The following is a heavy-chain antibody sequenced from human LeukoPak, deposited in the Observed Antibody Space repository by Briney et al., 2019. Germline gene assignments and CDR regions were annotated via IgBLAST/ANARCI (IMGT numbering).Heavy chain of an antibody. CDR3: AADRVPWCGGDCYSA. Sequence: ASVKVSCKASGSIFTSSAVQWVRQARGQRLEWIGWIVVGSGNTNYAQKFQERVTITRDMSTSTAHMELSGLRSEDTAVYYCAADRVPWCGGDCYSAWGQGTLVTVSS. D-gene: IGHD2-21*02. V-gene: IGHV1-58*01. CDR2: IVVGSGNT. CDR1: GSIFTSSA. J-gene: IGHJ5*02.